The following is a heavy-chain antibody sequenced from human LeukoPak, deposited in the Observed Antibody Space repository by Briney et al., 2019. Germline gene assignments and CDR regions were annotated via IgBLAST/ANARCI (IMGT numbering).Heavy chain of an antibody. V-gene: IGHV3-30*03. J-gene: IGHJ4*02. Sequence: GRSLRLSCAASGFTFSSYGMHWVRQAPGKGLEWVAVISYDGSNKYYADSVKGRFTISRDNSKNTLYLQMNSLRAEDTAVYYCAGPMGPTAIFGFDYWGQGILVTVSS. CDR1: GFTFSSYG. CDR3: AGPMGPTAIFGFDY. CDR2: ISYDGSNK. D-gene: IGHD2-2*01.